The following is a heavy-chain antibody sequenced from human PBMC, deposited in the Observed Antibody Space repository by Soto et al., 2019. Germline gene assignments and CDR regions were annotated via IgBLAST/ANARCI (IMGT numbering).Heavy chain of an antibody. CDR1: GGSINNYY. V-gene: IGHV4-59*01. CDR2: IHRSGST. J-gene: IGHJ3*02. Sequence: QVQLQESGPGLVKPSETLSLTCTVSGGSINNYYWSWIRQPPGRGLEWIGHIHRSGSTNYNASLERRVTISVDTSKNQFSLGRISVTAADSAVYYCARDSSWSGSGTYFGDTLDMWSQGTMVTVFS. CDR3: ARDSSWSGSGTYFGDTLDM. D-gene: IGHD3-10*01.